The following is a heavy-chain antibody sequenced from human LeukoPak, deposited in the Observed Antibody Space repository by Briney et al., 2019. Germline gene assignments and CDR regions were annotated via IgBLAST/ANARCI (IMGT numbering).Heavy chain of an antibody. CDR3: ARARGYSYGYSDY. V-gene: IGHV3-48*01. CDR1: RFTFSSYS. J-gene: IGHJ4*02. D-gene: IGHD5-18*01. CDR2: ISSSSSVI. Sequence: GGSLRLSCAASRFTFSSYSMNWVRQAPGKGLEWVSYISSSSSVIDYADSVKGRFTISRDNAKNSLYLQMNSLRAEDTAFYYCARARGYSYGYSDYWGQGTLVTVSS.